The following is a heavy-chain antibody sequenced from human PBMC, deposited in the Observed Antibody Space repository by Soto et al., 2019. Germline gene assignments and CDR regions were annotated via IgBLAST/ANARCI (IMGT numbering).Heavy chain of an antibody. CDR1: GGSISSYY. CDR3: ARYYYGMDV. J-gene: IGHJ6*02. CDR2: IYYSGST. V-gene: IGHV4-59*08. Sequence: QVQLQESGPGLVKPSETLSLTCTVSGGSISSYYWSWIRQPPGKGLEWIGYIYYSGSTNYNPSLKIRVTISVDTSKNQFSLKLSSVTAADTAVYYCARYYYGMDVWGQGTTVTVSS.